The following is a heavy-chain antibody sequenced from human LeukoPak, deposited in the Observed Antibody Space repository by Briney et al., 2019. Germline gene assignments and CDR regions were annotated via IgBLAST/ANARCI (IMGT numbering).Heavy chain of an antibody. V-gene: IGHV3-48*02. CDR2: ISSSSSTI. CDR3: AREPLYGSGSYSFDY. Sequence: GGSLRLSCAASGXTFSSYSMNWVRRAPGEGLEWVSYISSSSSTIYYADSVKGRFTISRDNAKNSLYLQMNSLRDEDTAVYYCAREPLYGSGSYSFDYWGQGILVTVSS. D-gene: IGHD3-10*01. J-gene: IGHJ4*02. CDR1: GXTFSSYS.